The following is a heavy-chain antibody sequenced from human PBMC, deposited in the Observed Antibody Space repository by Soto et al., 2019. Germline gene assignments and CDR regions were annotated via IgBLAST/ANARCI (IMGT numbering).Heavy chain of an antibody. Sequence: EVQLLESGGGLVQPGGSLRLSCAASGFTFSNYAMSWVRQAPGKGLEWVSGLSDGGGSTFYADSVKGRFTISRDNAKKTLYLQMSSLTAEDTAVCYCAKEVTTSPYNWFDPWGQGTLVTVSS. CDR1: GFTFSNYA. CDR2: LSDGGGST. J-gene: IGHJ5*02. CDR3: AKEVTTSPYNWFDP. V-gene: IGHV3-23*01. D-gene: IGHD2-2*01.